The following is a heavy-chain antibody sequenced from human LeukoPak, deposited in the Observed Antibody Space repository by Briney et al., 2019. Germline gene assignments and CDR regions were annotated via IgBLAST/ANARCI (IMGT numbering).Heavy chain of an antibody. CDR1: GYTFTSYD. D-gene: IGHD2-21*01. CDR2: MNPNSGNT. V-gene: IGHV1-8*01. CDR3: ARGRYTSILWNWFDP. Sequence: SVKVSCKASGYTFTSYDINWVRQAPGQGLEWMGWMNPNSGNTGYAQKFQGRVTMTRNTSISTAYMELSSLRSEDTAVYYCARGRYTSILWNWFDPWGQGTLVTVSS. J-gene: IGHJ5*02.